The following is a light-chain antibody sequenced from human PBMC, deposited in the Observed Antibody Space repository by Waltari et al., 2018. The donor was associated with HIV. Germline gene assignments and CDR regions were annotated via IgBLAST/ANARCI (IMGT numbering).Light chain of an antibody. V-gene: IGLV2-23*02. CDR1: SSDVGAYNY. Sequence: QSALTQPASVSGSPGHSITISCTGTSSDVGAYNYVSWYQQHPGKAPKLMIYDVTKRPSGVSNRFSGSKSANTASLTISGLQAEDEADYYCCSYAGSSTYVFGSGTKVTVL. J-gene: IGLJ1*01. CDR2: DVT. CDR3: CSYAGSSTYV.